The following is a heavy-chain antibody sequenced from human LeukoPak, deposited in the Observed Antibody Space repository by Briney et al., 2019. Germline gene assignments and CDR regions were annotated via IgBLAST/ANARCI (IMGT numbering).Heavy chain of an antibody. D-gene: IGHD4-17*01. J-gene: IGHJ4*02. CDR2: ISSSGSTI. Sequence: GGSLRLSCAASGFTFSSYEMNWVRQAPGKGLEWVSYISSSGSTIYYADSVKGRFTISRDNVKNSLYLQMNSLRAEDTAVYYCARESSTVTTGGYFDYWGQGTLVTVSS. CDR3: ARESSTVTTGGYFDY. CDR1: GFTFSSYE. V-gene: IGHV3-48*03.